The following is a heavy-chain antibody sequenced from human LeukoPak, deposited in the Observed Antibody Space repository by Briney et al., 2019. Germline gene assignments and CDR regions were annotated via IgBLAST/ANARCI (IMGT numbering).Heavy chain of an antibody. CDR2: INPSGVRT. CDR3: SRGGSYYDY. Sequence: GASVKVSCKPSRYTFTSYYMHWVRQAPRQGLEWIGIINPSGVRTSYAQKFQRRVTITSHTTKNQFSLNLRSATAADTALYYGSRGGSYYDYWGQGTLVTVSS. CDR1: RYTFTSYY. J-gene: IGHJ4*02. V-gene: IGHV1-46*01. D-gene: IGHD1-26*01.